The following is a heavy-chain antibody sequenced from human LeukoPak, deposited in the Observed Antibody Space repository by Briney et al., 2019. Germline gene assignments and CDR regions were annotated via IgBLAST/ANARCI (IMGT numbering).Heavy chain of an antibody. D-gene: IGHD3-22*01. V-gene: IGHV1-2*02. Sequence: ASVKVSCKASGYTFTGYYMHWVRQAPGQGLEWMGWINPNSGGTNYAQKFQGRVTMTRDTSISTAYMELSRLRFDDTAVYYCARDRYYDSSGYYFDYWGQGTLVTVPS. J-gene: IGHJ4*02. CDR1: GYTFTGYY. CDR2: INPNSGGT. CDR3: ARDRYYDSSGYYFDY.